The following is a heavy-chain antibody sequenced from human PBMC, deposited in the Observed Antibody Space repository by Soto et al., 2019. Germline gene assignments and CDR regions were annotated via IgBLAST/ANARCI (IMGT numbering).Heavy chain of an antibody. V-gene: IGHV4-31*03. CDR2: IYYSGRT. D-gene: IGHD3-16*01. CDR3: ARGPGIMAKFDY. CDR1: GGSISSGGYY. Sequence: QVQLLESGPGLVKPSQTLSLTCTVSGGSISSGGYYWSWIRRHPGKGLEWIGYIYYSGRTYCDPILKSRVTISVDTSKNQFSLKLSAVTAADTAVYYGARGPGIMAKFDYWGQGTPVTVSS. J-gene: IGHJ4*02.